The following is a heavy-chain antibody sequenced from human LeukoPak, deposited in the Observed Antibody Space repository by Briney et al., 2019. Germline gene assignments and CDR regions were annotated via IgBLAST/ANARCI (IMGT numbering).Heavy chain of an antibody. CDR2: VYYSGST. Sequence: SETLSLTCTVSGGSISSTSYYWGWIRQPPGKGLEWIGSVYYSGSTYYNPSLRSRVTMSEDTSRNQFSLNLSSVTAADTAVYYCARGLYSTGDWGQGTLVTVSS. CDR3: ARGLYSTGD. J-gene: IGHJ4*02. D-gene: IGHD2-8*01. V-gene: IGHV4-39*07. CDR1: GGSISSTSYY.